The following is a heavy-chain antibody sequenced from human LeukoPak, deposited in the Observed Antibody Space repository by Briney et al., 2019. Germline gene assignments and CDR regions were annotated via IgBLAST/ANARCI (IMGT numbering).Heavy chain of an antibody. V-gene: IGHV3-23*01. J-gene: IGHJ4*02. CDR1: GFLFSHYT. Sequence: GGSLRLSCAVSGFLFSHYTMTWVRQGPGKGLEWVSSINGSGDATLYADSVMGRFTISRDNSKNMLDLQMNSLRAEDTAVYYCAKATRASGSYYADYWGQGTLVTVSS. D-gene: IGHD1-26*01. CDR3: AKATRASGSYYADY. CDR2: INGSGDAT.